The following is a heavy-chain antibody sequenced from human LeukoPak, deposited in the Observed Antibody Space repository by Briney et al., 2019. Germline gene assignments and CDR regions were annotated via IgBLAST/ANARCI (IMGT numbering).Heavy chain of an antibody. Sequence: GGSLRLSCAASGFTFNSYAMSWVRQAPGKGLEWVSAISGSGGSTYYADSVKGRFTISRDNSKNTLYLQMNSLRAEDTAVHYCAKDLRLSEWGYYYYGMDVWGQGTTVTVSS. CDR3: AKDLRLSEWGYYYYGMDV. V-gene: IGHV3-23*01. J-gene: IGHJ6*02. CDR2: ISGSGGST. D-gene: IGHD7-27*01. CDR1: GFTFNSYA.